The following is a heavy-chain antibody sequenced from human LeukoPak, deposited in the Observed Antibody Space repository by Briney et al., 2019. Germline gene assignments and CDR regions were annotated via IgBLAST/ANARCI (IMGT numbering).Heavy chain of an antibody. Sequence: SETLSLTCTVPGGPISSYYWGWIRQPPGKGLEWIGYIYYSGSTNYNPSLKSRLTISVDTSKNQFSLKLSSVTAADTAVYYCARLWDHIVVVPAALDVWGQGTTVTVSS. CDR3: ARLWDHIVVVPAALDV. CDR1: GGPISSYY. V-gene: IGHV4-59*08. CDR2: IYYSGST. D-gene: IGHD2-2*01. J-gene: IGHJ6*02.